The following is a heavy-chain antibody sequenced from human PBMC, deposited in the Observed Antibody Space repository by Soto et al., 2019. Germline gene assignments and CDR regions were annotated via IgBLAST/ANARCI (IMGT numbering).Heavy chain of an antibody. CDR1: GFTFDSYW. J-gene: IGHJ4*02. D-gene: IGHD5-12*01. Sequence: GGSLRLSCAASGFTFDSYWMHWFRQAPGKGLMWVSCVNNDGTATTYADSVKGRFTISRDNAKSTLYLQMDSLRVEDTAVYYCARDRPSPTYTGYVFDYWGQGILVTVSS. V-gene: IGHV3-74*01. CDR3: ARDRPSPTYTGYVFDY. CDR2: VNNDGTAT.